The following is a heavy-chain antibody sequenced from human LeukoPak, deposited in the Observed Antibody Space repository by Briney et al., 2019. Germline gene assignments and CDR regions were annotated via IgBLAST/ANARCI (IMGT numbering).Heavy chain of an antibody. CDR1: GGSISTNDHY. Sequence: SQTLSLTCTVSGGSISTNDHYWSWIRQPAGRGLEWIGRIDASGSTNYNPSLKSRVTMSVDSSKNQFSLKVSSVTAADTAVYYCARKDGDIWGQGTMVTVSS. J-gene: IGHJ3*02. CDR3: ARKDGDI. D-gene: IGHD5-24*01. CDR2: IDASGST. V-gene: IGHV4-61*02.